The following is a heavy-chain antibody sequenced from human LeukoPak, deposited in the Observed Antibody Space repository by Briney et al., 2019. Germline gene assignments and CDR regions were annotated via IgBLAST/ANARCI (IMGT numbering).Heavy chain of an antibody. CDR1: GYSFTSYW. V-gene: IGHV5-51*01. CDR3: ARLSGYSYGGGTNWFDP. D-gene: IGHD5-18*01. CDR2: SYPGDSDT. Sequence: GESLKISCKGSGYSFTSYWIGWVRQMPGKGLEWMGISYPGDSDTRYSPSFQGQVTISADKSISTAYLQWSSLKASDTAMYYCARLSGYSYGGGTNWFDPWGQGTLVTVSS. J-gene: IGHJ5*02.